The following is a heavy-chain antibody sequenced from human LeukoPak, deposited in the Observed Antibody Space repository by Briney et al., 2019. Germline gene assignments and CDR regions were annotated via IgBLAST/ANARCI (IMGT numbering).Heavy chain of an antibody. CDR2: ITSSGNAV. CDR3: ARAHMDAFDI. CDR1: GFTFRDYY. J-gene: IGHJ3*02. D-gene: IGHD2-21*01. Sequence: GGSLRLSCAASGFTFRDYYMGWIRQAPGNGLEWVAYITSSGNAVYHADSVKGRFTISRDNAKNSLFLQMSTLRVEDTAVYYCARAHMDAFDIWGQGTMVTVSS. V-gene: IGHV3-11*04.